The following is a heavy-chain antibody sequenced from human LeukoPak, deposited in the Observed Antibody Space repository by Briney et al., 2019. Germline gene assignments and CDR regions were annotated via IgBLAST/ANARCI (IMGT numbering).Heavy chain of an antibody. CDR1: GYTSTSYD. Sequence: ASVKVSCKASGYTSTSYDINWVRQATGRGLEWMGWMNPNSGNTGYAQKFQGRVTMTRNTSISTAYMELSSLRSEDTAVYYCARGGLGVYDKLNFDLWGRGTLVTVSS. CDR2: MNPNSGNT. D-gene: IGHD3-22*01. J-gene: IGHJ2*01. V-gene: IGHV1-8*01. CDR3: ARGGLGVYDKLNFDL.